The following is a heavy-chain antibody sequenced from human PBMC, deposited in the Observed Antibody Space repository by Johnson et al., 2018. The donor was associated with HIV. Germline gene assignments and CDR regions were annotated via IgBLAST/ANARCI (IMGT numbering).Heavy chain of an antibody. CDR1: GFTFSSYG. Sequence: QVQLVESGGGVVQPGRSLRLSCAVSGFTFSSYGMHWVRQAPGKGLEWVAFIRYDGSNKYYADSVKGRFTISRDNSKNTLYLQMNSLRAEDTAVYYCAKGRIAVPDAFDIWGQGTMVTVSS. CDR2: IRYDGSNK. CDR3: AKGRIAVPDAFDI. J-gene: IGHJ3*02. D-gene: IGHD6-19*01. V-gene: IGHV3-30*02.